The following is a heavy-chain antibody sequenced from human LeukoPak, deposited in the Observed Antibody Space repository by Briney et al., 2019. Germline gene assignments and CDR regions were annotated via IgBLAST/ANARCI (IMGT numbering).Heavy chain of an antibody. Sequence: SETLSLTCTVSGGSISSYYWGWIRQPPGKGLEWIGHMYYSGSTNYNPSLKSRVTISVDTSKNQFSLKLSSVTAADTAVYYCARGVVGARTKYYYYYGMDVWGQGTTVTVSS. CDR3: ARGVVGARTKYYYYYGMDV. V-gene: IGHV4-59*01. CDR2: MYYSGST. CDR1: GGSISSYY. J-gene: IGHJ6*02. D-gene: IGHD1-26*01.